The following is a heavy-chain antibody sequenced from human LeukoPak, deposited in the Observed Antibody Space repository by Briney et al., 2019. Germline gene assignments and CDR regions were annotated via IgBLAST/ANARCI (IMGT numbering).Heavy chain of an antibody. J-gene: IGHJ4*02. CDR2: INTNTGNP. D-gene: IGHD3-22*01. CDR3: ARDIDYYDSSGYYYAGFGY. V-gene: IGHV7-4-1*02. Sequence: ASVKVSCKASGYTFTSYAMNWVRQAPGQGLEWMGWINTNTGNPTYAQGFTGRFVFSLDTSVSTAYLQISSLKAEDTAVYYCARDIDYYDSSGYYYAGFGYWGQGTLVTVSS. CDR1: GYTFTSYA.